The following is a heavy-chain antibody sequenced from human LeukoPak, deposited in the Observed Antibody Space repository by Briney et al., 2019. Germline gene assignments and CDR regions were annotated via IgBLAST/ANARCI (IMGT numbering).Heavy chain of an antibody. D-gene: IGHD6-6*01. CDR1: GGSISSYY. J-gene: IGHJ4*02. CDR2: IYYSGGT. CDR3: ARHGQIAARPGYFDY. V-gene: IGHV4-59*08. Sequence: KASETLSLTCTVSGGSISSYYWRWIRQPPGEGLGWIGYIYYSGGTNYNTSLKSRVTISVDTSKNQFSLKLSSVTAADTAVYYCARHGQIAARPGYFDYWGQGTLVTVSS.